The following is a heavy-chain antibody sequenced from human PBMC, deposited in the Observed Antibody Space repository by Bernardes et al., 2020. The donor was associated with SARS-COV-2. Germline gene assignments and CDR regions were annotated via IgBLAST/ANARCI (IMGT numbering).Heavy chain of an antibody. J-gene: IGHJ4*02. CDR1: GFTFSSYS. CDR2: ISSSSSYI. D-gene: IGHD3-22*01. Sequence: GWSLRLSCAASGFTFSSYSMNWVRQAPGKGLEWVSSISSSSSYIYYADSVKGRFTISRDNAKNSLYLQMNSLRAEDTAVYYCARAAHYYDSSGYCDYWGQGTLVTVSS. CDR3: ARAAHYYDSSGYCDY. V-gene: IGHV3-21*01.